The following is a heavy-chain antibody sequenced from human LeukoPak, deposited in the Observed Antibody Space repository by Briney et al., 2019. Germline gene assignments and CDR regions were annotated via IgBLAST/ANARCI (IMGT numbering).Heavy chain of an antibody. CDR1: GGSVSSGSYY. CDR3: ARWDGYNYFYFDY. V-gene: IGHV4-30-4*08. D-gene: IGHD5-24*01. J-gene: IGHJ4*02. CDR2: IYYSGST. Sequence: KTSETLSLTCTVSGGSVSSGSYYWSWIRQPPGKGLEWIGYIYYSGSTYYNPSLKSRVTISVDTSKNQFSLKLSSVTAADTAVYYCARWDGYNYFYFDYWGQGTLVTVSS.